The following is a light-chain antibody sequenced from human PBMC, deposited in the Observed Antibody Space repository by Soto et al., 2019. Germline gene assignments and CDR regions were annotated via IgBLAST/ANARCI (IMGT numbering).Light chain of an antibody. J-gene: IGLJ3*02. CDR3: SSYTTSSTRV. V-gene: IGLV2-14*01. Sequence: QSALTQPASVSGSPGQSITISCTGTSSDVGGYKFVSWYQQHPGKAPKLMIYEVSNRPSGVSNRFSGSTSSNTASLTISGLQAEDEADYCCSSYTTSSTRVFGGGTKVTVL. CDR1: SSDVGGYKF. CDR2: EVS.